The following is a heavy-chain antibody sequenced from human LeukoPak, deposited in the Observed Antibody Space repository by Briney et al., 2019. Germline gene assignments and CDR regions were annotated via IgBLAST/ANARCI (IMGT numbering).Heavy chain of an antibody. CDR1: GFTFSSYA. J-gene: IGHJ4*02. Sequence: GGSLRLSCAASGFTFSSYAMSWVRQAPGKGLEWVSAISGSGGSTYYADSVKGRFSISRDNSKNTLYLQMNSLRAEDTAVYYCAKDKGYCSSTSCYTIFDYWGQGTLVTASS. D-gene: IGHD2-2*02. V-gene: IGHV3-23*01. CDR3: AKDKGYCSSTSCYTIFDY. CDR2: ISGSGGST.